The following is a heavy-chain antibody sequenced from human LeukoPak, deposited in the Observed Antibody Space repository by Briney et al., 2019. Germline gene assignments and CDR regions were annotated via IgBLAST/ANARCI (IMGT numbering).Heavy chain of an antibody. Sequence: SETLSLTCTVSGYSISSGYYWGWIRQPPGEGLEWIGSIYHSGSTYYNPSLKSRVTISVDTSKNQFSLKLSSVTAADTAVYYCARARSGKWGFDYWGQGTLVTVSS. D-gene: IGHD1-26*01. V-gene: IGHV4-38-2*02. CDR2: IYHSGST. J-gene: IGHJ4*02. CDR3: ARARSGKWGFDY. CDR1: GYSISSGYY.